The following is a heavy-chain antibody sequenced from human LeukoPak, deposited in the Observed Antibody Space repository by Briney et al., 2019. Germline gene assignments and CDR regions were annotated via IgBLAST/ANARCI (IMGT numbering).Heavy chain of an antibody. CDR2: ISGSGGST. D-gene: IGHD4-11*01. V-gene: IGHV3-23*01. Sequence: GGSLRLSCAASGFTFSSYAMSWVRQAPGKGLEWDSAISGSGGSTYYADSVKGRFTISRDNSKNTLYLQMNSLRAEDTAVYYCAKESSNYVSVNWFDPWGQGTLVTVSS. J-gene: IGHJ5*02. CDR3: AKESSNYVSVNWFDP. CDR1: GFTFSSYA.